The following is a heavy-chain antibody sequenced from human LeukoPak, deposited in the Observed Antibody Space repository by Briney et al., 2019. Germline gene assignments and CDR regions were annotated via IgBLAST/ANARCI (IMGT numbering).Heavy chain of an antibody. D-gene: IGHD3-22*01. CDR3: AKRGYYDSGALRAPFEY. V-gene: IGHV3-23*01. CDR2: ITGGGRT. J-gene: IGHJ4*02. Sequence: GGSLRLSCAASGFTYSDYAMSWVRQAPGKGPEWVSAITGGGRTYYADSVKGRFTISRDSSKNTRLLQMNSLRAEDTAIYYCAKRGYYDSGALRAPFEYWGQGTLVTVSS. CDR1: GFTYSDYA.